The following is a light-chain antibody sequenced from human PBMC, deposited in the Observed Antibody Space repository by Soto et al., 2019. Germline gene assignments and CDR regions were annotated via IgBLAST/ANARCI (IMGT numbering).Light chain of an antibody. CDR3: QQVYSFPLT. Sequence: DIQMTQSPSSVSASVGDRVTITCRASQGISSWLAWYHQKPGKAPKVLIYDASSLQSGVPSRFSGSGSGTDFTLTSSNLQPEDFATYYCQQVYSFPLTFGGGTKVEIK. V-gene: IGKV1D-12*01. J-gene: IGKJ4*01. CDR2: DAS. CDR1: QGISSW.